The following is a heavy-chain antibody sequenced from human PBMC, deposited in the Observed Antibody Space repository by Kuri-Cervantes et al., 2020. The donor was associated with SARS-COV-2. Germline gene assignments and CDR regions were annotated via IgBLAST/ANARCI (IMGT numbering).Heavy chain of an antibody. CDR3: ARDFGGPGYLPAVGFDY. CDR1: GYTFTGYY. J-gene: IGHJ4*02. CDR2: INPNSGGT. D-gene: IGHD6-19*01. Sequence: ASVKVSCKASGYTFTGYYMHWVRQAPGQGLEWMGWINPNSGGTNYAQKLQGGVTMTTDTSTSTAYMELRSLRSDDAAVYYCARDFGGPGYLPAVGFDYWGQGTLVTVSS. V-gene: IGHV1-2*02.